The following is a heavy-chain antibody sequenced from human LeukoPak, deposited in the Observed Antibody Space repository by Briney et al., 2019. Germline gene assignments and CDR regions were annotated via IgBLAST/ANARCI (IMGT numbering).Heavy chain of an antibody. V-gene: IGHV4-34*01. J-gene: IGHJ6*03. D-gene: IGHD3-22*01. CDR2: INHRGST. CDR3: ARHNYDSSGYPGDYYYYMDV. CDR1: GGSFSGYY. Sequence: SXTLSLTCAVYGGSFSGYYWSWIRQPPGKGLEWIGEINHRGSTNYNPSLKSRVTISLDTSKNQFSLKLSSVTAADTAVYYCARHNYDSSGYPGDYYYYMDVWGKGTTVTVSS.